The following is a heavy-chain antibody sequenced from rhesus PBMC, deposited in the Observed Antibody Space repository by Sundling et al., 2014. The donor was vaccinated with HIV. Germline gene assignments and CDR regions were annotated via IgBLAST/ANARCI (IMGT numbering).Heavy chain of an antibody. J-gene: IGHJ6*01. CDR2: INPSNGNT. D-gene: IGHD2-27*01. CDR3: TRGGYSYRIIVLELTAMSGRLDS. CDR1: GYTFTNYT. V-gene: IGHV1-200*01. Sequence: QVQLVQSGAEVKKPGASVKLSCKASGYTFTNYTINWVRQAPGQGLEWMGWINPSNGNTGYAQKFQGRVTMTRDTSTSTAYMELSSLRSEDTAMYYCTRGGYSYRIIVLELTAMSGRLDSWAKGRSSPSPQ.